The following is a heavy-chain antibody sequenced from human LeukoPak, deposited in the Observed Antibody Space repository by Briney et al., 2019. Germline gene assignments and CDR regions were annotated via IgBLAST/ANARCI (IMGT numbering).Heavy chain of an antibody. CDR2: ISWNSGSI. J-gene: IGHJ6*04. CDR3: AELGITMIGGV. Sequence: GGSLRLSCAASGFTFDDYAMHWVRQAPGKGLEWVSGISWNSGSIGYADSVKGRFTISRDNAKNSLYLQMNSLRAEVTAVYYCAELGITMIGGVWGKGTTVTISS. V-gene: IGHV3-9*01. CDR1: GFTFDDYA. D-gene: IGHD3-10*02.